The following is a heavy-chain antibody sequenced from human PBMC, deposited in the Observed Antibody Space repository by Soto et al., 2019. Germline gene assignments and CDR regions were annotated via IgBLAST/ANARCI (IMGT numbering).Heavy chain of an antibody. Sequence: GGSLRLSCAASGFTFSSYSMNWVRQAPGKGLEWVSSISSSSSYIYYADSVKGRFTISRDNAKNSLYLQMNSLRAEDTAVYYCARERNTMVRGEKRTHYDPWGQGTLVTVSS. V-gene: IGHV3-21*01. CDR1: GFTFSSYS. J-gene: IGHJ5*02. CDR2: ISSSSSYI. D-gene: IGHD3-10*01. CDR3: ARERNTMVRGEKRTHYDP.